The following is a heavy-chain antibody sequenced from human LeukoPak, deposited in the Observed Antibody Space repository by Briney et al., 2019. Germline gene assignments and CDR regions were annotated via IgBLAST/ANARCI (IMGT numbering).Heavy chain of an antibody. CDR1: GFTFSSYA. Sequence: GGSLRLSCAASGFTFSSYAMSWVRQAPGKGLEWVSAISGSGGGTYYADSVKGRFTISRDNSKNTLYLQMNSLRAEDTAVYYCAKDRPTYYDFWSGYSPLDYWGQGTLVTVSS. V-gene: IGHV3-23*01. CDR2: ISGSGGGT. CDR3: AKDRPTYYDFWSGYSPLDY. J-gene: IGHJ4*02. D-gene: IGHD3-3*01.